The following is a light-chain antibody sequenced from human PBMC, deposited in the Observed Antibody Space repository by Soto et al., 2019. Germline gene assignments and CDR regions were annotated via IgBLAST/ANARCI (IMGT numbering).Light chain of an antibody. CDR2: DAS. J-gene: IGKJ3*01. CDR3: QQRSNWPPFT. V-gene: IGKV3-11*01. Sequence: IVLTQSPGTLSLSPGERATLSCRASQSVSSYLAWYQQKHGQAPRLLIYDASNRATGIPARFSGSESGTDFTLTISSLEPEDFAVYYCQQRSNWPPFTFGPGTKVDIK. CDR1: QSVSSY.